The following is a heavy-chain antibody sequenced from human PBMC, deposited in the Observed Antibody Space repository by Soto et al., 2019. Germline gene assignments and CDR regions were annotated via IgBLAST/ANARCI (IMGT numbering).Heavy chain of an antibody. CDR2: IYYSGIT. Sequence: SETLSLTCTVSGGSISNYYWSWIRQPPGKGLEWIGYIYYSGITNYNPSLKSRVTISVDTSKNQFSLKLSSVTAADTAVYYCARSFCSGSNCYVYYFDYWGQGTLVTVSS. V-gene: IGHV4-59*01. CDR3: ARSFCSGSNCYVYYFDY. CDR1: GGSISNYY. J-gene: IGHJ4*02. D-gene: IGHD2-15*01.